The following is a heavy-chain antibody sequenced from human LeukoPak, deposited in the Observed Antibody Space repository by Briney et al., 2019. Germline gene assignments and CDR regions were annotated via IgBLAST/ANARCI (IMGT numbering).Heavy chain of an antibody. CDR3: ARVPYPNYGGAFDI. Sequence: ASVKVSCKASGGTFTSYAMHWVRQAPGQRLEWMGWINAGNGNTKYSQKFQGRVTITRDTSASTAYMELSSLRSEDTAVYYCARVPYPNYGGAFDIWGQGTMVTVSS. D-gene: IGHD3-16*01. V-gene: IGHV1-3*01. J-gene: IGHJ3*02. CDR2: INAGNGNT. CDR1: GGTFTSYA.